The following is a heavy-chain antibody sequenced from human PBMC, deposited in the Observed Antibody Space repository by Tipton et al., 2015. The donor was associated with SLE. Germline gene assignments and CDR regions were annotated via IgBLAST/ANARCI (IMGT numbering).Heavy chain of an antibody. Sequence: QLVQSGAEVKKPGASVKVSCKVSGYTLTELSMHWVRQAPGKGLEWMGGFDPEDGETIYTQKFQGRVTMTEDTSADTAYMELSFLRSEDTAMYYCATISAGLGGYFDYWGQGTLVTVSS. D-gene: IGHD3-16*01. CDR3: ATISAGLGGYFDY. J-gene: IGHJ4*02. V-gene: IGHV1-24*01. CDR1: GYTLTELS. CDR2: FDPEDGET.